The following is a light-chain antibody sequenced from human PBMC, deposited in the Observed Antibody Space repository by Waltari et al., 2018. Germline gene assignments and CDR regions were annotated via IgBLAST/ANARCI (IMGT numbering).Light chain of an antibody. J-gene: IGLJ3*02. CDR1: SNDVGGYDY. CDR2: GVT. Sequence: QSALTQPASVSGSPGQSLTISCTGTSNDVGGYDYVSWFQQHPDKAPTLMIYGVTNRPSGVSNRFFGSKSGNTASLTISGLQAEDEADYYCSSYTRSDTLVFGGGTRLTVL. V-gene: IGLV2-14*01. CDR3: SSYTRSDTLV.